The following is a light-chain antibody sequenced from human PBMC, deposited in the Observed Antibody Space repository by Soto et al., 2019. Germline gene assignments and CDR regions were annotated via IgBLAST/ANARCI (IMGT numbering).Light chain of an antibody. J-gene: IGKJ5*01. CDR2: DAS. Sequence: EIVLTQSPGTLSLSPGERATLSCRATQSISRYLAWYQHRPGQAPRLLIFDASNRATGIPARFRGSGSGTDFTLTISSLESEGFAIYYFQQRTNWVTFGQGTRRA. CDR1: QSISRY. V-gene: IGKV3-11*01. CDR3: QQRTNWVT.